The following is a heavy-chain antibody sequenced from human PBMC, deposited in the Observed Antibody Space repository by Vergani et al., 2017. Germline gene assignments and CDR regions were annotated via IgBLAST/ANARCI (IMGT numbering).Heavy chain of an antibody. V-gene: IGHV3-23*01. CDR2: LSASDRRT. CDR1: GFTFIMHA. D-gene: IGHD1-26*01. CDR3: ARDLGWELLGGYFDY. J-gene: IGHJ4*02. Sequence: EVQLLESGGDLVQPGGSLRLSCAASGFTFIMHAMSWVRQAPGKGLEWVSTLSASDRRTHYADSVKGRFIISRDNTNNSLFLQLRSLRAEDAAVYYCARDLGWELLGGYFDYWGQGTLVTVSS.